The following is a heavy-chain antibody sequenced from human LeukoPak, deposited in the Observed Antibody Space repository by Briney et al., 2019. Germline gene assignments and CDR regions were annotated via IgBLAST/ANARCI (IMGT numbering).Heavy chain of an antibody. CDR1: GFTFSSYG. CDR2: ISYDGSNK. D-gene: IGHD5-12*01. V-gene: IGHV3-30*18. J-gene: IGHJ4*02. Sequence: GSLRLSCAASGFTFSSYGMHWVRQAPGKGLEWGAVISYDGSNKYYADSVKGRFTISRDNSKNTLYLQMNSLRAEDTAVYYCAKAPRDIVATVFFDYWGQGTLVTVSS. CDR3: AKAPRDIVATVFFDY.